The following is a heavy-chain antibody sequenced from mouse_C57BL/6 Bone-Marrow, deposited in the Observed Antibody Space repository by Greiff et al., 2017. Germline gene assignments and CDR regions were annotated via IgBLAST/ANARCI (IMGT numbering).Heavy chain of an antibody. CDR2: IDPANGNT. CDR1: GFNITNTY. V-gene: IGHV14-3*01. D-gene: IGHD4-1*01. CDR3: ASGPRWDEFAY. Sequence: EVKLMQSVAELVRPGASVKLSCTASGFNITNTYMHWVKQRPEQGLEWIGRIDPANGNTNYAPKFKGKATITADTSSNTAYLQLSSLTSEDSAIYYCASGPRWDEFAYWGQGTLVTVSA. J-gene: IGHJ3*01.